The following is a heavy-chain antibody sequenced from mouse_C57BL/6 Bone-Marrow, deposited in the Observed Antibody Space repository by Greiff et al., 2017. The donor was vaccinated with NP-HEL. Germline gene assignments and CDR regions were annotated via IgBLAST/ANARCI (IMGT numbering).Heavy chain of an antibody. J-gene: IGHJ1*03. CDR3: ARRRRRVYYGSSYWYFDV. Sequence: VQLQQSGPELVKPGASVKIPCKASGYTFTDYNMDWVKQSHGKSLEWIGDINPNNGGTIYNQKFKGKATLTVDKSSSTAYMELRSLTSEDTAVYYCARRRRRVYYGSSYWYFDVWGTGTTVTVSS. CDR2: INPNNGGT. CDR1: GYTFTDYN. V-gene: IGHV1-18*01. D-gene: IGHD1-1*01.